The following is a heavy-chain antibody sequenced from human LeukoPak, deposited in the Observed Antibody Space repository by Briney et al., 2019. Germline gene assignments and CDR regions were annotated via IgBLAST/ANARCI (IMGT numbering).Heavy chain of an antibody. D-gene: IGHD2-21*02. CDR2: INHSGST. Sequence: SETLSLTCAVYGGSFSGYYWSWIRQPPGKGLEWIGEINHSGSTNYHPSLKSRVTISVERSKNQFSLKLSSVTAADTAVYYCARGPYCGGDCYYNWFDPWGQGTLVTVSS. V-gene: IGHV4-34*01. CDR3: ARGPYCGGDCYYNWFDP. J-gene: IGHJ5*02. CDR1: GGSFSGYY.